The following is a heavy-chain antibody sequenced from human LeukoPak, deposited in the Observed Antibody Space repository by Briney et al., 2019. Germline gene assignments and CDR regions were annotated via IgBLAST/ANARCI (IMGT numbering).Heavy chain of an antibody. Sequence: GASVKVSRKASGGTFSSYAISWVRQAPGQGLEWMGGIIPIFGTANYAQKFQGRVTMTRDTSISTAYMELSRLRSDDTAVYYCARARAGWLQLRYYFDYWGQGTLVTVSS. D-gene: IGHD5-24*01. V-gene: IGHV1-69*05. CDR1: GGTFSSYA. CDR3: ARARAGWLQLRYYFDY. CDR2: IIPIFGTA. J-gene: IGHJ4*02.